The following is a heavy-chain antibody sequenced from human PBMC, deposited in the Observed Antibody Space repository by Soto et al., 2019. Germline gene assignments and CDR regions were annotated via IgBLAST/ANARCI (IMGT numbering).Heavy chain of an antibody. V-gene: IGHV1-18*01. Sequence: QVQLVQSGPELKKPGASVKVSYKTSGYSFYNSGISWVRQAPGQGLEWMGWISVFNGYAHYAQKFQGRVSMTADTLTSTAYMELRGLRSDDTAMYYCSKNGTSWFASWGQGTPVTVSS. CDR2: ISVFNGYA. D-gene: IGHD1-1*01. CDR3: SKNGTSWFAS. J-gene: IGHJ5*01. CDR1: GYSFYNSG.